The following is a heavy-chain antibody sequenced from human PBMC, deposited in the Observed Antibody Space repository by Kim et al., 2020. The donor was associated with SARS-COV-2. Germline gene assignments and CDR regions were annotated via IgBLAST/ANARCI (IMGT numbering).Heavy chain of an antibody. D-gene: IGHD3-3*01. CDR2: ISGSGGST. CDR3: ANSFFIGGWAIYDFWSGYRY. V-gene: IGHV3-23*01. J-gene: IGHJ4*02. CDR1: GFTFSSYA. Sequence: GGSLRLSCAASGFTFSSYAMSWVRQAPGKGLEWVSAISGSGGSTYYADSVKGRFTISRDNSKNTLYLQMNSLRAEDTAVYYCANSFFIGGWAIYDFWSGYRYWGQGTLVTVSS.